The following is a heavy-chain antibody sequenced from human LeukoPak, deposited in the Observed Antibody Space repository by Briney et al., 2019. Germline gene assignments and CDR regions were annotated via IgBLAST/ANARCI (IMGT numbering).Heavy chain of an antibody. CDR1: GFTFSSYS. CDR3: ARVRDFWSGYWD. Sequence: GGSLRLSCAGSGFTFSSYSMNWVRQAPGKGLEWVSYISSSSSTIYYADSVKGRFTISRDNAKNSLYLQMNSLRAEDTAVHYCARVRDFWSGYWDWGQGTLVTVSS. J-gene: IGHJ4*02. V-gene: IGHV3-48*01. D-gene: IGHD3-3*01. CDR2: ISSSSSTI.